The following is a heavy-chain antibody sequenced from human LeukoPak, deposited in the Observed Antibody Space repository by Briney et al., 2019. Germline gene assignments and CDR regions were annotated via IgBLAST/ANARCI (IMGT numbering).Heavy chain of an antibody. CDR3: ARDLPPLYYYDSSASRAFGI. CDR2: ISSSSSYT. D-gene: IGHD3-22*01. J-gene: IGHJ3*02. Sequence: GGSLRLSCAASGFTFSDYYMSWIRQAPGKGLEWVSYISSSSSYTNCADSVKGRFTISRDNAKNSLYLQMNSLRAEDTAVYYCARDLPPLYYYDSSASRAFGIWGQGTMVTVSS. V-gene: IGHV3-11*05. CDR1: GFTFSDYY.